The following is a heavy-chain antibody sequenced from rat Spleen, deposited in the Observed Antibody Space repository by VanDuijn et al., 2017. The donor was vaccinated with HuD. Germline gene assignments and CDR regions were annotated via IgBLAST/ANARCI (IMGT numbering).Heavy chain of an antibody. V-gene: IGHV5-19*01. Sequence: EVQLVESGGGLVQPGRSLKLSCAASGFTFSNYGMHWIRQAPTKGLEWVASISPSGGSTYYRDSVKGRFTISRDNAKSTLYLQMDSLRSEDTATYFWATDVYYGLLLLFAYWGQGTLVTVSS. CDR2: ISPSGGST. CDR1: GFTFSNYG. J-gene: IGHJ3*01. D-gene: IGHD1-6*01. CDR3: ATDVYYGLLLLFAY.